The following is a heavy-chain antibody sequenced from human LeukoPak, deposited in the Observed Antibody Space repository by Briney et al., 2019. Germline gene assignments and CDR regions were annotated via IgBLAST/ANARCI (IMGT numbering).Heavy chain of an antibody. D-gene: IGHD4-11*01. CDR3: ATYDYSGFDY. CDR2: ISYDGSNK. Sequence: GGSLRLSCAASGFTFSGSAMHWVRQASGKGLEWVAVISYDGSNKYYADSVKGRFTISRDNSKNTLYLQMNSLRAEDTAVYYCATYDYSGFDYWGQGTLVTVSS. V-gene: IGHV3-30*04. J-gene: IGHJ4*02. CDR1: GFTFSGSA.